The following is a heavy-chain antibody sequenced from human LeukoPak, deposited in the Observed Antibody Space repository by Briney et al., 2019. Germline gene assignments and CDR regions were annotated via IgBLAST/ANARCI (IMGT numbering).Heavy chain of an antibody. CDR1: AYSFTSYF. CDR2: INPDGGST. CDR3: ARDNQWVVGATNWFDP. Sequence: GASVKVSCKASAYSFTSYFIHWVRQAPGQGLEWMGIINPDGGSTSYVEKFQGRVTMTRDTSISTAYMELSRLRSDDTAVYYCARDNQWVVGATNWFDPWGQGTLVTVSS. J-gene: IGHJ5*02. D-gene: IGHD1-26*01. V-gene: IGHV1-46*01.